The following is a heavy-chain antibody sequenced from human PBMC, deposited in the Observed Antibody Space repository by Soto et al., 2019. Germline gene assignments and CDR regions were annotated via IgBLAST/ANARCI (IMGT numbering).Heavy chain of an antibody. CDR1: GYTFSTYW. J-gene: IGHJ4*02. Sequence: GGSMRLSCAASGYTFSTYWVHWVRQAPGKGLVWVSRINSDGSSTNYADSVKGRFAILRDNAKNTLYLQMNSLRAEDTAVYYCARDNWNSSWGQGTLVTVSS. D-gene: IGHD1-20*01. V-gene: IGHV3-74*01. CDR2: INSDGSST. CDR3: ARDNWNSS.